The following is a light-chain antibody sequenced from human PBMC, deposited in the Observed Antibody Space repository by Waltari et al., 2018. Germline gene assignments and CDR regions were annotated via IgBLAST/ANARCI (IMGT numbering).Light chain of an antibody. CDR1: SSDVGGYNY. J-gene: IGLJ2*01. V-gene: IGLV2-14*01. CDR3: SSYTSSNTVI. CDR2: DVS. Sequence: QSALTQPASVSGSPGQSITISCTGTSSDVGGYNYVSWYQQYPGKVPKLMIYDVSKWPSGVSNRFSGSKSCNTASLTISGLQAEDEADYYCSSYTSSNTVIFGGGTKLTVL.